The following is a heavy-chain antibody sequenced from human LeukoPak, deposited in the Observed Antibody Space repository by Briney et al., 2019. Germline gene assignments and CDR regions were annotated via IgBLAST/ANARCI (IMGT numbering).Heavy chain of an antibody. CDR3: ARGWRGYCSSTSCQPYNWFDP. V-gene: IGHV4-34*01. D-gene: IGHD2-2*01. CDR2: INHSGST. CDR1: GGSFSGYY. J-gene: IGHJ5*02. Sequence: SSETLSLTCAVYGGSFSGYYWSWIRQPPGKGLEWIGEINHSGSTNYNPSLKSRVTISVDTSKNQFSLKPSSVTAADTAVYSCARGWRGYCSSTSCQPYNWFDPWGQGTLVTVSS.